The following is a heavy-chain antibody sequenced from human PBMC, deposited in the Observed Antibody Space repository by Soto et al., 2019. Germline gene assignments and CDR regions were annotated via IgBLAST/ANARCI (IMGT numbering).Heavy chain of an antibody. CDR1: GGSMRNYF. D-gene: IGHD6-13*01. Sequence: SETLSLTCTVSGGSMRNYFWTWIRQPPGKGLEWIGYIHYSGTTSFFPSYNPSLRSRVTISEDTSKNQFSLKLLSVTTADTAVHFCAAGEASSRNLAPYYLDFWGQGTLVTVSS. J-gene: IGHJ4*02. CDR2: IHYSGTT. V-gene: IGHV4-59*01. CDR3: AAGEASSRNLAPYYLDF.